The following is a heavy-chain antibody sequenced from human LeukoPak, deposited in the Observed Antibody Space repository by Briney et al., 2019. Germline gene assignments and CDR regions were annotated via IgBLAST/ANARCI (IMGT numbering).Heavy chain of an antibody. Sequence: GGSLRLSCAASGFTFSSYAMHWVRQAPGKGLEYVSAISSNGGSTYYANSVKGRFTISRDNSKNTLYLRMGSLRAEDMAVYYCARGARYLYYGSGSYDYWGQGTLVTVSS. CDR2: ISSNGGST. CDR1: GFTFSSYA. V-gene: IGHV3-64*01. D-gene: IGHD3-10*01. CDR3: ARGARYLYYGSGSYDY. J-gene: IGHJ4*02.